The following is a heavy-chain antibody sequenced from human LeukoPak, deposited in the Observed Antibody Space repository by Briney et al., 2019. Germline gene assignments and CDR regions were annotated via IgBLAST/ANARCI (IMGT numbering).Heavy chain of an antibody. CDR3: ARVKAVAGFGPVKKNGGYFDY. V-gene: IGHV4-4*07. CDR1: GASTSSYY. Sequence: KPSETLSLTCTVSGASTSSYYWSWIRQPAGKGLEWIGRIHTSGTSNYNPSLKSRVTMSVDTSKNQFSLKLSSVTAADTAVYYCARVKAVAGFGPVKKNGGYFDYWGQGTLVTVSS. J-gene: IGHJ4*02. CDR2: IHTSGTS. D-gene: IGHD6-19*01.